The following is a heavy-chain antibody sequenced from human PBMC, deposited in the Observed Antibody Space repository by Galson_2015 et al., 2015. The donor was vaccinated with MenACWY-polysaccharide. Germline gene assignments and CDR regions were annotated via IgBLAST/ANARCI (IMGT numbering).Heavy chain of an antibody. CDR1: GFTFSDFY. J-gene: IGHJ4*02. CDR3: ARDKTCFFHYIDH. CDR2: IRSRGSTV. D-gene: IGHD2/OR15-2a*01. V-gene: IGHV3-11*01. Sequence: SLRLSCAASGFTFSDFYMTWVRHAPGKGLEWVSDIRSRGSTVFYADSVKGRFTISRDNGKNSLYLQMNGLRGDDKAVYYCARDKTCFFHYIDHWGQGTLVTVSS.